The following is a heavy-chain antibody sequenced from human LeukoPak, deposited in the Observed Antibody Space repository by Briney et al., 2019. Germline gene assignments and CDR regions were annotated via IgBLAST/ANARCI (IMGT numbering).Heavy chain of an antibody. D-gene: IGHD3-10*01. J-gene: IGHJ3*02. CDR3: ARKGRIPTVRGDDAFDI. Sequence: ASLKVSCKSSGYTFRNYGISWVRQAPGQGLEWMGWISAYNGNTNYAQKAQGRLTMTTDTSTNTAYMELRSLRSDDTAVYYCARKGRIPTVRGDDAFDIWGQGTVVTVSS. V-gene: IGHV1-18*01. CDR1: GYTFRNYG. CDR2: ISAYNGNT.